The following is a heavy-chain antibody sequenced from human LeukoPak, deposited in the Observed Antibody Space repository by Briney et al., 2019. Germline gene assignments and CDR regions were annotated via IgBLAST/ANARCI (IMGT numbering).Heavy chain of an antibody. V-gene: IGHV3-21*01. CDR1: GFTFSSYS. CDR3: ARALRVSGAFDI. J-gene: IGHJ3*02. CDR2: ISSSSSYI. Sequence: PGGSLRLSCAASGFTFSSYSMNWVRQSPGKGLEWVSSISSSSSYIYYADSVKGRFTISRDNHKNSLSLQMNSLRAEDTAVYYCARALRVSGAFDIWGQGTMVTVSS.